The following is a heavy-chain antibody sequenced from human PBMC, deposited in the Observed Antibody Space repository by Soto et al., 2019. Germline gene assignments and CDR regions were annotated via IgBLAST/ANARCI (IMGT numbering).Heavy chain of an antibody. J-gene: IGHJ5*01. Sequence: PSETLSLTCTVSGASFGPTYWSWIRQPPGKGLEWVGYIYYDGTARHNPSLKSRVAISLETSRSQFSLRLSPVTAADTAVYYCARLGKYCQFLDPSGPGTLVPVSS. V-gene: IGHV4-59*08. D-gene: IGHD2-15*01. CDR2: IYYDGTA. CDR3: ARLGKYCQFLDP. CDR1: GASFGPTY.